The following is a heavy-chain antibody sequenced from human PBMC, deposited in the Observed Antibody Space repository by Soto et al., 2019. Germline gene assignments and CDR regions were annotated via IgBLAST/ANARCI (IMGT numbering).Heavy chain of an antibody. D-gene: IGHD4-17*01. V-gene: IGHV3-7*04. CDR1: GFTFSNSW. Sequence: EVQLVESGGGLVQPGGSLRLAGKASGFTFSNSWMSWVRQAPGKGLEWVANIKQDGSVKNYVDSVKGRVTISRDNAKNSLYLQMNSLRAEDTAVYYCARLRTTVTCDYWGQGTLVTVSS. CDR3: ARLRTTVTCDY. CDR2: IKQDGSVK. J-gene: IGHJ4*02.